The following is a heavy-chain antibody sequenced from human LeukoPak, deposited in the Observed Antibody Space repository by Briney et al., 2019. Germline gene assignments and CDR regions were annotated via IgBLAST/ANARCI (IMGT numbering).Heavy chain of an antibody. CDR2: IRSKANSYAT. CDR1: GFTFSGSA. V-gene: IGHV3-73*01. CDR3: TSRGTVIAAAGTQTSNY. Sequence: AGGSLRLXCAASGFTFSGSAMHWVRQASGKGLEWVGRIRSKANSYATAYAASVKGRFTISRDDSKNTAYLQMNSLKTEDTAVYYCTSRGTVIAAAGTQTSNYWGQGTLVTVSS. D-gene: IGHD6-13*01. J-gene: IGHJ4*02.